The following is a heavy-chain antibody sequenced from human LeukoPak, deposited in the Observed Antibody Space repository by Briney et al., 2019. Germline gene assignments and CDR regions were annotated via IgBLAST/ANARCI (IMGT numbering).Heavy chain of an antibody. CDR1: GGSISSGSYY. V-gene: IGHV4-61*02. CDR2: IYTSGST. D-gene: IGHD3-3*01. Sequence: SETLSLTCTVSGGSISSGSYYWSWIRQPAGKGLEWIGLIYTSGSTNYNPSLKSRVTISVDTSKNQFSLKLSSVTAADTAVYYCAREVKYYDFWSGYRPYYYYYMDVWGKGTTVTVSS. J-gene: IGHJ6*03. CDR3: AREVKYYDFWSGYRPYYYYYMDV.